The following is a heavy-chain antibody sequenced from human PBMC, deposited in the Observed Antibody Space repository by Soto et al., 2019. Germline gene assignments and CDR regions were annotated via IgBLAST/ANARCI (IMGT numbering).Heavy chain of an antibody. CDR2: THYSGST. Sequence: QVQLQESGPGLMRPSQTLSLTCTVSGASISSGSFFWSWIRQHPGKGLEWIGYTHYSGSTFYNPSLKSRLTISADTPRNQVSLTLKSVTAADTAVYYCGRVDTSMVNYFDSWGHGILVAVSS. D-gene: IGHD5-18*01. J-gene: IGHJ4*01. CDR3: GRVDTSMVNYFDS. V-gene: IGHV4-31*03. CDR1: GASISSGSFF.